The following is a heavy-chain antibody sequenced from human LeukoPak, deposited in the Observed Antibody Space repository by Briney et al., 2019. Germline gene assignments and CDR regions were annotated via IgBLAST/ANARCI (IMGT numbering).Heavy chain of an antibody. V-gene: IGHV3-53*01. Sequence: PGGSLRLSCAASGLTVSSSYMSWVRQAPGKGLEWVSIIYNDGSTYYADSMKGRFAISRDNSKNTLYLQVNSLRAEDTAMYYSARDPYYYHNSGNFGNNWFDPWGQGTLVTVSS. J-gene: IGHJ5*02. CDR1: GLTVSSSY. D-gene: IGHD3-22*01. CDR3: ARDPYYYHNSGNFGNNWFDP. CDR2: IYNDGST.